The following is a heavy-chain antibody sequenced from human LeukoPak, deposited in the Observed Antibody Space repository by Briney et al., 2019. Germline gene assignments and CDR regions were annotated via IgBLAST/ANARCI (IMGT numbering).Heavy chain of an antibody. CDR3: ARDGSWGDYQFYFYMDV. D-gene: IGHD2-2*01. CDR2: IYGSDDKT. V-gene: IGHV3-23*01. Sequence: GGSLRLSCVASGFTFSNYAMSWVRQAPGKGLELVSGIYGSDDKTVYGDAVKGRFTISRDNSKNTLYLQMNSLRAEDTAVYYCARDGSWGDYQFYFYMDVWGKGTTVTVSS. CDR1: GFTFSNYA. J-gene: IGHJ6*03.